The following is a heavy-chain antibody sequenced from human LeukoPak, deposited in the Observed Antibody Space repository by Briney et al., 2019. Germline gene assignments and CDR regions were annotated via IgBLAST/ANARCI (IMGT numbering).Heavy chain of an antibody. Sequence: GGSLRLPCAASGFTFSSYAMSWVRQAPGKGLEWVSAISGSGGSTYYADSVKGRFTISRDNSKNTLYLQMNSLRAEDTAVYYCANARSPGRRGVITERLTFDYWGQGTLVTVSS. CDR1: GFTFSSYA. V-gene: IGHV3-23*01. J-gene: IGHJ4*02. CDR2: ISGSGGST. D-gene: IGHD3-10*01. CDR3: ANARSPGRRGVITERLTFDY.